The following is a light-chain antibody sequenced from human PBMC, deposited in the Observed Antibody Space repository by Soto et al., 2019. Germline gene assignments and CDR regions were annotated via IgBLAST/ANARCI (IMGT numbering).Light chain of an antibody. Sequence: EIVMTQSPATLSVSPGERATLSCRASQSVSGNLAWYQQKPGQAPRLLIYGASTRATGIPARFSGSGSGTEFTLTISSLQSEDFAVYYCQQYNNWLITCGQGTRLEIK. CDR2: GAS. CDR3: QQYNNWLIT. J-gene: IGKJ5*01. CDR1: QSVSGN. V-gene: IGKV3-15*01.